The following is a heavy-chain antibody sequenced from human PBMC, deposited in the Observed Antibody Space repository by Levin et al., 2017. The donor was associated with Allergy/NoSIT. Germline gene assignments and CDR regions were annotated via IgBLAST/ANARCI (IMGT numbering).Heavy chain of an antibody. CDR3: ARGLWAAAGHYELDY. CDR1: GGSFSGYY. Sequence: SQSLSLTCAVYGGSFSGYYWSWIRQPPGKGLEWIGEINHSGSTNYNPSLKSRVTISVDTSKNQFSLKLSSVTAADTAVYYCARGLWAAAGHYELDYWGQGTLVTVSS. J-gene: IGHJ4*02. V-gene: IGHV4-34*01. D-gene: IGHD6-13*01. CDR2: INHSGST.